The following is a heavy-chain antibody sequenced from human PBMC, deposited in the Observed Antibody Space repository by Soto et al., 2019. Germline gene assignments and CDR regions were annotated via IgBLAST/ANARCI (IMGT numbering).Heavy chain of an antibody. V-gene: IGHV4-59*12. J-gene: IGHJ4*02. CDR1: GGSISSYY. Sequence: SETLSLTCTVSGGSISSYYWSWIRQPPGKGLEWIGYIYYSGSTNYNPSIKSRVTISVDTSKNQFSLKLSSVTAADTAVYYCARDGDFWSGLDGVYWGQGTLVTVSS. CDR3: ARDGDFWSGLDGVY. CDR2: IYYSGST. D-gene: IGHD3-3*01.